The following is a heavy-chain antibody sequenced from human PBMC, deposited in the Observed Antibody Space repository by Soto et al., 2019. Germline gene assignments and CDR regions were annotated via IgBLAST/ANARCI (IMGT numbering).Heavy chain of an antibody. J-gene: IGHJ4*02. CDR1: GYTFTSYG. Sequence: QVQLVQSGAEVKKPGASVKVSCKASGYTFTSYGISWGRQAPGQGLEWMGWISAYNGNTNYAQKLQGRVTMTTDTSTSTDYLELRSLRSDDTAVYYCARESSSSCHDYWGQGTLVTVSS. V-gene: IGHV1-18*01. CDR2: ISAYNGNT. D-gene: IGHD6-13*01. CDR3: ARESSSSCHDY.